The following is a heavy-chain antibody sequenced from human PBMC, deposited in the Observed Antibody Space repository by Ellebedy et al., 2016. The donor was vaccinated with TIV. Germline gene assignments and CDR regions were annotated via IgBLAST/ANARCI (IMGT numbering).Heavy chain of an antibody. D-gene: IGHD5-24*01. J-gene: IGHJ2*01. Sequence: SETLSLTCTVSGGSISSYYWSWIRQPPGKGLEWIGHIYYSGSTNYNPSLKSRVTISVDTSKNKFSLKLSSVTAADTAVYYCARGMATIKPSTYWYFDLWGRGTLVTVSS. V-gene: IGHV4-59*08. CDR1: GGSISSYY. CDR2: IYYSGST. CDR3: ARGMATIKPSTYWYFDL.